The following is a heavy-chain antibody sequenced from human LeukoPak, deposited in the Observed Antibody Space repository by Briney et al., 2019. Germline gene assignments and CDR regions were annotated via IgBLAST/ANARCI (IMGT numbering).Heavy chain of an antibody. V-gene: IGHV4-31*03. Sequence: SQTLSLTCTVSGGSISSGGYYWSWIRQHPGKGLEWIGYIYYSGSTYYNPSLKSRGTISVDTSKNQFSLKLSSVTAADTAVYYCARGYCSGGSCYSDYWGQGTLVTVSS. J-gene: IGHJ4*02. D-gene: IGHD2-15*01. CDR3: ARGYCSGGSCYSDY. CDR2: IYYSGST. CDR1: GGSISSGGYY.